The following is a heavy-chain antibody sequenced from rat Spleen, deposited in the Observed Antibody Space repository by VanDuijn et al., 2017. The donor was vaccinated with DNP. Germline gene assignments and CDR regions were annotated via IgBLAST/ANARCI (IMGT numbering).Heavy chain of an antibody. V-gene: IGHV5-22*01. CDR1: GFTFRDYY. D-gene: IGHD1-4*01. J-gene: IGHJ2*01. CDR3: ARHVLPLRVWDY. Sequence: EVQLVESGGGLVQPGRSLTLSCVASGFTFRDYYMAWVRQVPTKGLEWVAYISYDGGRNYNGDSVKGRFTISRDNAKSTLYLQMNSLRSEDMATYYCARHVLPLRVWDYWGQGVMVTVSS. CDR2: ISYDGGRN.